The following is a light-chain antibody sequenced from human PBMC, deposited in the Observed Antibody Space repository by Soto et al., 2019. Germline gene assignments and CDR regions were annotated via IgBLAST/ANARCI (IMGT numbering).Light chain of an antibody. J-gene: IGLJ2*01. CDR3: AAWDVSLNGVI. V-gene: IGLV1-44*01. CDR2: SNN. Sequence: QSVLTQPPSASGTPGQRVTISCSGSTSNIGSNPVNWYQQLPGTAPKVLIYSNNERPSGAPDRFSGSKSGTSASLAISGLQSEDEADYYCAAWDVSLNGVIFGGGTKLTVL. CDR1: TSNIGSNP.